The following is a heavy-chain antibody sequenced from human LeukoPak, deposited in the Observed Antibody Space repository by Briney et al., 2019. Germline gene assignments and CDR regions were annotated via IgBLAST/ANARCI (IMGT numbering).Heavy chain of an antibody. Sequence: GASVEVSCKASGYTFTNYYIHLVRQAPGQGLEWMGIINPSNGDTNYAQRFQGRVTMTRDTSTSTVYMELSSLDSEDTAVYYCARESDVGKDFDCWGQGTLVTVSS. CDR3: ARESDVGKDFDC. V-gene: IGHV1-46*01. J-gene: IGHJ4*02. CDR2: INPSNGDT. CDR1: GYTFTNYY. D-gene: IGHD1-1*01.